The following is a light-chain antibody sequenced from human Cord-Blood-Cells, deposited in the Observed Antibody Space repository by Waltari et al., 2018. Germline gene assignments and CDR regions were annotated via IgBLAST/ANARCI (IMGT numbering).Light chain of an antibody. CDR3: MQALQTPLT. CDR2: LGS. J-gene: IGKJ4*01. V-gene: IGKV2-28*01. CDR1: QSLLHSNGYNY. Sequence: DIVMTQYPLSLPVTPGEPASISCRSSQSLLHSNGYNYLDWYLQKPGQSPQLLIYLGSNWPCGVPSRFSGSGSGTDFTLTISSVEPEDVGVYYCMQALQTPLTFGGGTKVEIK.